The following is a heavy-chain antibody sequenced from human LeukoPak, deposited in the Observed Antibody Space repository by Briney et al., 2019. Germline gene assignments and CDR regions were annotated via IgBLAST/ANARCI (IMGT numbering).Heavy chain of an antibody. CDR2: IKSDGSST. Sequence: GGSLRLSCAASGFTFNNYWMHWVRQAPGKGLVWVSRIKSDGSSTTYADSVKGRFIISRDNAKNTLSLEMNSLRAEDTAVYYCARSGREGNYRGTYWGQGTLVTVSS. V-gene: IGHV3-74*01. J-gene: IGHJ4*02. D-gene: IGHD4-11*01. CDR3: ARSGREGNYRGTY. CDR1: GFTFNNYW.